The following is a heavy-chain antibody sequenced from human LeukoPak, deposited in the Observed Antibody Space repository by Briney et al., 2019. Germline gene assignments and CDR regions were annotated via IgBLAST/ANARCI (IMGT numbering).Heavy chain of an antibody. V-gene: IGHV1-2*02. J-gene: IGHJ4*02. CDR2: INPNSGGT. D-gene: IGHD3-10*01. CDR1: GYSFTGYY. Sequence: ASVKVSCKACGYSFTGYYMHWVRQAPGQGLEWMGWINPNSGGTNHAQKFQGRVTMTRDTSISTAHMELSRLRSDDTAVYYCARYRPPDADDYCGFYYFDYWGQGTLVTVSS. CDR3: ARYRPPDADDYCGFYYFDY.